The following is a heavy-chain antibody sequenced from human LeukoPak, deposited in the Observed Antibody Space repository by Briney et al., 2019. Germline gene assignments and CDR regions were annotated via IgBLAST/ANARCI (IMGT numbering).Heavy chain of an antibody. V-gene: IGHV3-7*03. CDR3: ARGGTRGYSPVDY. CDR2: IKQDGSER. D-gene: IGHD5-18*01. J-gene: IGHJ4*02. CDR1: GFTFSSFW. Sequence: GGSLRLSCAASGFTFSSFWMNWVRQAPGMGLEWVANIKQDGSERNYVDSVKGRSTISRDNAKNSLFLQMNSLRVEDTAVYYCARGGTRGYSPVDYWGQGILVTVSS.